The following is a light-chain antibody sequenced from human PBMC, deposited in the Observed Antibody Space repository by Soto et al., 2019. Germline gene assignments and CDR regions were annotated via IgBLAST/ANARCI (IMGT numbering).Light chain of an antibody. V-gene: IGKV1-5*01. CDR3: QHYNTWT. CDR2: EAF. Sequence: DIQMAQSPSGRDASVGDTSTITCRASQTFNSCVTWYQQKPGKAPQLLISEAFTLQSRVSSRFSGNGSGTELSLTISSLQADDFGTYYCQHYNTWTFGPGTKVDIK. J-gene: IGKJ1*01. CDR1: QTFNSC.